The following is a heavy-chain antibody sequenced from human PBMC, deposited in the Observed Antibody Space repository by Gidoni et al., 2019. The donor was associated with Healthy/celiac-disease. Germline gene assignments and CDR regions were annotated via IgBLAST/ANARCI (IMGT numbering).Heavy chain of an antibody. J-gene: IGHJ3*02. CDR3: AKDLSDDSSGYYYPNDAFDI. CDR1: GFTFSSYA. V-gene: IGHV3-23*01. CDR2: ISGSGGST. Sequence: EVQLLESGGGLVQPGGSLSLSCAASGFTFSSYAMSWVRQAPGKGLEWVSAISGSGGSTYYADSVKGRFTISRDNSKNTLYLQMNSLRAEDTAVYYCAKDLSDDSSGYYYPNDAFDIWGQGTMVTVSS. D-gene: IGHD3-22*01.